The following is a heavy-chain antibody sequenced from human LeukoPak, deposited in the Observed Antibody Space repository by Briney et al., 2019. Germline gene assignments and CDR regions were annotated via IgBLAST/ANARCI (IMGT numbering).Heavy chain of an antibody. CDR3: AKDSGGYYNWFDP. CDR1: GFTFSSYG. J-gene: IGHJ5*02. Sequence: PGGSLRLSCAASGFTFSSYGMHWVRQAPGKGLEWVAFIHYDGSSKYCPDSVRGRFTISRDNSKNTMYLQMNNLRVEDTAVYFCAKDSGGYYNWFDPWGQGTLVSVSS. D-gene: IGHD3-22*01. CDR2: IHYDGSSK. V-gene: IGHV3-30*02.